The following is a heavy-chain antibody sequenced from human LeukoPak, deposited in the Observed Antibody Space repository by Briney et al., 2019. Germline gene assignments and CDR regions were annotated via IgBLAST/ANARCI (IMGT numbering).Heavy chain of an antibody. J-gene: IGHJ4*02. Sequence: ASVKVSCKASGYTFTGYYMHWVRPAPGQGLEWMGWINPNSGGTNYAQKFQGRVTMTRDTSISTAYMELSRLRSDDTAVYYCARTRGYGDFHFDYWGQGTLVTVSS. CDR1: GYTFTGYY. V-gene: IGHV1-2*02. CDR2: INPNSGGT. CDR3: ARTRGYGDFHFDY. D-gene: IGHD4-17*01.